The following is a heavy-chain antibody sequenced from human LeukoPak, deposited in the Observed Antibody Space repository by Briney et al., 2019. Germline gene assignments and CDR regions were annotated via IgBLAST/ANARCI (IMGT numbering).Heavy chain of an antibody. CDR2: INIDGTVK. Sequence: PGGSLRLSCTASGFTFSTSWMAWVRQTPRRGLEWVANINIDGTVKNHVDSVKGRFTISRDNAKNSLFLQMNSLRGEDSAVYYCARDRGYSTFDYWGQGTQVTVSS. J-gene: IGHJ4*01. D-gene: IGHD3-10*01. CDR3: ARDRGYSTFDY. V-gene: IGHV3-7*01. CDR1: GFTFSTSW.